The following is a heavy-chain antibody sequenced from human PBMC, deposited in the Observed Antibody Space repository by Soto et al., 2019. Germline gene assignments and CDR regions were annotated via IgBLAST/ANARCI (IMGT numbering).Heavy chain of an antibody. CDR3: ARKGGSGSYNRFDP. J-gene: IGHJ5*02. V-gene: IGHV4-59*01. CDR2: IYYSGST. CDR1: GGSISSYY. Sequence: SETLSLTCTVSGGSISSYYWSWIRQPPGKGLEWIGYIYYSGSTNYNPSLKSRVTISVDTSKNQFSLKLSSVTAADTAVYYCARKGGSGSYNRFDPWGQGTLVTVSS. D-gene: IGHD3-10*01.